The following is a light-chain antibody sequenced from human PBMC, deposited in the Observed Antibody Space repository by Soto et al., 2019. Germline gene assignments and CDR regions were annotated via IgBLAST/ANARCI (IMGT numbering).Light chain of an antibody. CDR3: QQYVTSPWA. Sequence: EIVLTQSPATLSVSPGERVTLSCRASHSVSGNLAWYQQKPGQAPRLLIYGTSTRATGIPARFSGSGSGTEFTLTISRLEPEDFAVYYCQQYVTSPWAFGQGTKVDIK. V-gene: IGKV3-15*01. CDR1: HSVSGN. J-gene: IGKJ1*01. CDR2: GTS.